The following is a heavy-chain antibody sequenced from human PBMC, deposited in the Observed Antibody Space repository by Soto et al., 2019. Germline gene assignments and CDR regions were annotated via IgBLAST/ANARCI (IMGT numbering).Heavy chain of an antibody. V-gene: IGHV3-23*01. J-gene: IGHJ3*02. CDR2: ISGGGDGA. D-gene: IGHD2-21*01. Sequence: EVHLLESGGGLVQPGGSLRLSCAASGFTFSSYAITWVRQAPGKGLEWVSTISGGGDGAFYADSVKGHFTISRDNSKNTVYLEMNSLRAEDTAIYYCAKKVPGSLTTYCCGYGCHYAFDMWGQGTMVTVSS. CDR3: AKKVPGSLTTYCCGYGCHYAFDM. CDR1: GFTFSSYA.